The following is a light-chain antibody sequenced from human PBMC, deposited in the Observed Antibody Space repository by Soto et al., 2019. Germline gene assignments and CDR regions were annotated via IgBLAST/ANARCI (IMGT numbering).Light chain of an antibody. V-gene: IGLV2-14*01. CDR2: EVN. J-gene: IGLJ3*02. CDR3: TSYTNTGTLV. CDR1: SSDVGGYNY. Sequence: QSVLTQPASVSGSPGQSITISCTGTSSDVGGYNYVSWYQQYPGKAPKLMIYEVNNRPSGISNRFSGSKSGNTASLTISGLQADDEADYYCTSYTNTGTLVFGGGTKLTVL.